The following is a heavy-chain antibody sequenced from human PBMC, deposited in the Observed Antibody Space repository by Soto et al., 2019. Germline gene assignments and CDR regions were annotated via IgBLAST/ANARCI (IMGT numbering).Heavy chain of an antibody. CDR1: GISFSENA. Sequence: VKLLESGGGLVKPGGSLRLSCAASGISFSENAMSWVRQAPGKGLEWISAISGDGVSKLYADSVRGRFTISRDNAENTLYLQMSRLRTEDTALSYCAKKDRLYGVEVAFDSWGQGTLVTVSS. CDR2: ISGDGVSK. V-gene: IGHV3-23*01. D-gene: IGHD2-15*01. J-gene: IGHJ4*02. CDR3: AKKDRLYGVEVAFDS.